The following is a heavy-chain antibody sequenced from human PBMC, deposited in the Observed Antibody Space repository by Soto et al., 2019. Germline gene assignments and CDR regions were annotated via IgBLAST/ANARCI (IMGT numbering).Heavy chain of an antibody. V-gene: IGHV4-31*03. J-gene: IGHJ4*02. D-gene: IGHD2-15*01. CDR1: GGSISSGGYY. CDR2: IYYSGST. CDR3: ARDGTGYCSGGSCYSRTYFDY. Sequence: SETLSLTCTVSGGSISSGGYYWSWIRQHPGKGLEWIGYIYYSGSTYYNPSLKSRVTISVDTSKNQFSLKLSSVTAADTAVYYCARDGTGYCSGGSCYSRTYFDYWGQGTLVTVSS.